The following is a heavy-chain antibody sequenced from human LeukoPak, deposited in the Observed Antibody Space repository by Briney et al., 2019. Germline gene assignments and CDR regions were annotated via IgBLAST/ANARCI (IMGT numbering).Heavy chain of an antibody. CDR2: INPNSGGT. V-gene: IGHV1-2*02. CDR1: GYTFTGYY. Sequence: ASVKVSCKASGYTFTGYYMHWVRQAPGQGLEWMGWINPNSGGTNYAQKFQGRVTMTRDTSISTAYMELSRLRSDDTAVYYCARRVVVVVPAADNWFGPWGQGTLVTVSS. D-gene: IGHD2-2*01. J-gene: IGHJ5*02. CDR3: ARRVVVVVPAADNWFGP.